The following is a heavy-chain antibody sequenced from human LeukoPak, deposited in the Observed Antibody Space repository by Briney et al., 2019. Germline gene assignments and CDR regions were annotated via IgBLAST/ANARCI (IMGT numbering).Heavy chain of an antibody. J-gene: IGHJ6*03. D-gene: IGHD6-13*01. CDR1: EFTFSNYV. CDR3: ARPYSSNVYYYYDMDV. Sequence: PGGSLRLSCAATEFTFSNYVMHWVRQAPGKGLEWVAFIRYDGSNKYYADSVKGRFTISRDNSKNTLYLQMNSLRAEDTAVYYCARPYSSNVYYYYDMDVWGKGTTVTISS. V-gene: IGHV3-30*02. CDR2: IRYDGSNK.